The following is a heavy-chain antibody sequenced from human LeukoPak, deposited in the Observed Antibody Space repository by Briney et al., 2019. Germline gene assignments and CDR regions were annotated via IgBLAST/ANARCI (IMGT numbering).Heavy chain of an antibody. CDR1: GYTLTELS. J-gene: IGHJ4*02. Sequence: ASVKVSCKVSGYTLTELSMHWVRQAPGKGLEWMGGFDPEDGETIYAQKFQGRVTMTEDTSTDTAYMELSSLRSEDTAVYYCATNPFPVRNFDYWGQGTLVTVSS. CDR3: ATNPFPVRNFDY. D-gene: IGHD1-14*01. CDR2: FDPEDGET. V-gene: IGHV1-24*01.